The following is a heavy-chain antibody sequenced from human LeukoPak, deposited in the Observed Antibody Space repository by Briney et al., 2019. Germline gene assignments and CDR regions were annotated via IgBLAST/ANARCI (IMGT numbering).Heavy chain of an antibody. CDR1: GYTFTSYG. CDR3: ARDPSLWFGELLPRSNWFDP. CDR2: ISAYNGNT. Sequence: ASVKVSCKASGYTFTSYGISWVRQAPGQGLEWMGWISAYNGNTNYAQKLQGRVTMTTDTSTSTAYMELRSLRSDDVAVYYCARDPSLWFGELLPRSNWFDPWGQGTLVTVSS. V-gene: IGHV1-18*03. D-gene: IGHD3-10*01. J-gene: IGHJ5*02.